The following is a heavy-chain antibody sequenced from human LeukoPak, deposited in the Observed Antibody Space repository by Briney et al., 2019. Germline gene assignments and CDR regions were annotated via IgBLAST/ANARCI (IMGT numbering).Heavy chain of an antibody. V-gene: IGHV3-23*01. Sequence: GGSLRLSCEASGFTFGSHAMYWVRQAPGKGLEWVAGIFGSGGSPHYADSVKGRFIISRDNPRNTVYLQINSLRDEDTAVYYCANTPRVAIGKTYYYGMDVWGQGTTVTVSS. CDR3: ANTPRVAIGKTYYYGMDV. J-gene: IGHJ6*02. D-gene: IGHD5-12*01. CDR1: GFTFGSHA. CDR2: IFGSGGSP.